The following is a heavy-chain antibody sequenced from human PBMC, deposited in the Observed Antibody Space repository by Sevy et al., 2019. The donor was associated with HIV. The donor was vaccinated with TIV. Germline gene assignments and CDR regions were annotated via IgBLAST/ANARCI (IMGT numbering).Heavy chain of an antibody. CDR1: GFTFDDYA. J-gene: IGHJ4*02. V-gene: IGHV3-9*01. CDR3: TKDGGSWGTSSWPIYGYYFDY. D-gene: IGHD6-13*01. Sequence: GGSLRLSCAASGFTFDDYALHWVRQAPGKGLEWVSGISWNSDSIGYADSVKGRFTISRDNAKNSLYLQMNRLRAEDTALYYCTKDGGSWGTSSWPIYGYYFDYWGQGTLVTVSS. CDR2: ISWNSDSI.